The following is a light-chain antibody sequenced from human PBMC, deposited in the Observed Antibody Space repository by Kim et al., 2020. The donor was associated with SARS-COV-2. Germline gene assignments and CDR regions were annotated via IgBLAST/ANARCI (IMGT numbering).Light chain of an antibody. Sequence: TVTFSCFGGWSNIGTDYGVHWYQHLPGAAPKVLIYSNIRRPSGVPDRFSGSKSDTSASLVITGLRPEDEADYYCQSYDNNVNGWVFGGGTQLTVL. J-gene: IGLJ3*02. CDR2: SNI. V-gene: IGLV1-40*01. CDR1: WSNIGTDYG. CDR3: QSYDNNVNGWV.